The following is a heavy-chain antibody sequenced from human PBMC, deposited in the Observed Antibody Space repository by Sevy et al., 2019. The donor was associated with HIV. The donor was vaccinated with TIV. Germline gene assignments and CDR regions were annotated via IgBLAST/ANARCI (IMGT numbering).Heavy chain of an antibody. CDR1: GFTFSSYA. J-gene: IGHJ4*02. CDR3: AKDADYDFWSGYYFDY. CDR2: ISGSGGST. V-gene: IGHV3-23*01. D-gene: IGHD3-3*01. Sequence: GGSLRLSCVASGFTFSSYAMSWVRQAPGKGLEWVSAISGSGGSTYYADSVKGRFTISRDNSKNTLYLQMNSLRAEDTAVYYCAKDADYDFWSGYYFDYWGQGTLVTVSS.